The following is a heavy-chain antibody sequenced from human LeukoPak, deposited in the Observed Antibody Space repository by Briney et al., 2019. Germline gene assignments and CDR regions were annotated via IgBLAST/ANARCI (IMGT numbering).Heavy chain of an antibody. CDR2: ISYDGSNK. V-gene: IGHV3-30*18. Sequence: PGRSLRLSCAASGFIFSTYGMHWVRQAPGKGLEWVAVISYDGSNKYYADSVKGRFTISRDNSKNTLYLQMNSLRAEDTAVYYCAKGECYYDSSGYDRVDYWGQGTLVTVSS. CDR3: AKGECYYDSSGYDRVDY. J-gene: IGHJ4*02. D-gene: IGHD3-22*01. CDR1: GFIFSTYG.